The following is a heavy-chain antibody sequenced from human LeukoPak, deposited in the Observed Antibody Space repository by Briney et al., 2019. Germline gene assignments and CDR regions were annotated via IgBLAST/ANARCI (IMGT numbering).Heavy chain of an antibody. CDR1: GGSISSGSYY. J-gene: IGHJ6*03. CDR2: IYYSGST. CDR3: ARLAAGTRRRNAYYYYYMDA. Sequence: SETLSLTCTVSGGSISSGSYYWSWIRQPPGKGLEWIGYIYYSGSTNYNPSLKSRVTISVDTSKNQFSLKLSSVAAADTAVYYCARLAAGTRRRNAYYYYYMDAWGKGTTVTISS. D-gene: IGHD6-13*01. V-gene: IGHV4-61*01.